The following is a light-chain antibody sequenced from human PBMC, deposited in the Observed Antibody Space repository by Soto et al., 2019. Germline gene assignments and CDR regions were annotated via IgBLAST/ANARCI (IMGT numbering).Light chain of an antibody. CDR2: LEGGGTY. CDR3: ETWDSNTRV. J-gene: IGLJ2*01. CDR1: SGHSSYI. Sequence: QPVLTQSSSASASLGSSVKLTCTLSSGHSSYIIAWHQQQPGKAPRYLIKLEGGGTYNKGSGVPDRFSGSSSGADRYLTISNLQFDDEADYYCETWDSNTRVFGGGTKLTVL. V-gene: IGLV4-60*02.